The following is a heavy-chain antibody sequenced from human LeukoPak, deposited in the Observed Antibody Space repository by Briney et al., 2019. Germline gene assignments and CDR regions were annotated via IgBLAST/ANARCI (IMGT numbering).Heavy chain of an antibody. CDR3: ARDVTMIPLDS. CDR1: GFTFSSYS. V-gene: IGHV3-48*01. D-gene: IGHD3-22*01. CDR2: ISSSSSTI. J-gene: IGHJ4*02. Sequence: PGGSLRLSCAASGFTFSSYSMNWVRQAPGKGLEWVSYISSSSSTIYYADSVKGRFTISRDNAKNSLYLQMNSLRAEDTAVYYCARDVTMIPLDSWGQGTLVTVSS.